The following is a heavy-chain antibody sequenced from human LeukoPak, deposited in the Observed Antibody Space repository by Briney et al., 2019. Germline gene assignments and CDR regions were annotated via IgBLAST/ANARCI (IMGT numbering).Heavy chain of an antibody. D-gene: IGHD1-26*01. CDR3: ARSPRSLIVGEYYFDY. Sequence: PSETLSLTCTVSGGSISSYYWSWIRQPPGKGLEWIGYIYYSGSTNYNPSLKSRVTISVDTSKNQFPLKLSSVTAADTAVYYCARSPRSLIVGEYYFDYWGQGTLVTVSS. CDR1: GGSISSYY. CDR2: IYYSGST. V-gene: IGHV4-59*01. J-gene: IGHJ4*02.